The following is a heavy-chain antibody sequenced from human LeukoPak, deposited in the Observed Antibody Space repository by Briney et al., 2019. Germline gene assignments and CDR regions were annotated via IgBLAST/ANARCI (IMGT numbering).Heavy chain of an antibody. D-gene: IGHD3-16*01. CDR1: GYSISSGYY. CDR3: ARAGPRGGVFSY. CDR2: ISSSGSTI. V-gene: IGHV3-11*04. Sequence: LSLTCTVSGYSISSGYYWGWIRQPPGKGLEWVSYISSSGSTIYYADSVKGRFTISRDNAKNSLYLQMNSLRAEDTAVYYCARAGPRGGVFSYWGQGTLVTVSS. J-gene: IGHJ4*02.